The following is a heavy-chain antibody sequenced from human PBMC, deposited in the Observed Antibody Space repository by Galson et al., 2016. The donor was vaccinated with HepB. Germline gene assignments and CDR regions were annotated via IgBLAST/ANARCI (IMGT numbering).Heavy chain of an antibody. D-gene: IGHD6-19*01. J-gene: IGHJ4*02. CDR2: IFHSGKS. CDR3: AREQSGRRGWFVDY. V-gene: IGHV4-38-2*02. Sequence: SETLSLTCTVSNYSISSGYYWGWVRQPPGKGLEWIGTIFHSGKSFYNPSLKSRLTFSLNTSKNQFSLKLSSITAADTAFYFCAREQSGRRGWFVDYWGQGTLATVSS. CDR1: NYSISSGYY.